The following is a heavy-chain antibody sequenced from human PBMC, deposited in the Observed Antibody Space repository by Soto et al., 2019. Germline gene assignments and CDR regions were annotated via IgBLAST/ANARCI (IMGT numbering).Heavy chain of an antibody. J-gene: IGHJ6*02. CDR1: GFTFRSYA. D-gene: IGHD2-2*01. CDR3: AKDKRYCSSTSCYDDYYYYYGMDV. Sequence: GGSLRLSCVASGFTFRSYAMSWVRQAPGKGLEWVSAIRGSGSGTFYVDSVKGRFTISRDNSKDTLYLQMNSLRAEDTAVYYCAKDKRYCSSTSCYDDYYYYYGMDVWGQGTTVTVSS. V-gene: IGHV3-23*01. CDR2: IRGSGSGT.